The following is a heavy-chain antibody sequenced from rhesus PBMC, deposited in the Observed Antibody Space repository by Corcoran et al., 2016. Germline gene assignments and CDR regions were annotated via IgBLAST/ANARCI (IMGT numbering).Heavy chain of an antibody. CDR3: ARGGIGGSYYYFDY. CDR1: GGSISDSYR. V-gene: IGHV4S10*01. J-gene: IGHJ4*01. CDR2: IYGSSKST. Sequence: QVQLQESGPGVVKPSETLSLTCAVSGGSISDSYRWSWIRQPPGKGLEWIGYIYGSSKSTNYNPSLKSRVTISKDTSKTQFSLKLSSVTAADTAVYYCARGGIGGSYYYFDYWGQGVLVTVSS. D-gene: IGHD3-16*01.